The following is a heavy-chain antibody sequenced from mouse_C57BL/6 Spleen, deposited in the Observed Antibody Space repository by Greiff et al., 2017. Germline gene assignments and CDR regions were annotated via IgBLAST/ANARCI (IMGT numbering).Heavy chain of an antibody. D-gene: IGHD1-1*01. CDR3: SYGSSVFDY. V-gene: IGHV3-6*01. Sequence: EVQLQESGPGLVKPSQSLSLTCSVTGYSITSGYYWNWIRQFPGNKLEWMGYISYDGSNNYNPSLKNRISITRDTSKNQFFLKLNSVTTEDTATYYCSYGSSVFDYWGQGTTLTVSS. CDR2: ISYDGSN. J-gene: IGHJ2*01. CDR1: GYSITSGYY.